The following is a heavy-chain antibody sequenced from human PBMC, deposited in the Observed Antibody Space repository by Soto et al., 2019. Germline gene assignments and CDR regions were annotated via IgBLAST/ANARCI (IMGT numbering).Heavy chain of an antibody. CDR2: IIPILGIA. V-gene: IGHV1-69*02. CDR3: ARASASDDANSSYYALDV. Sequence: QVQLVQSGAEVKKPGSSVKVSCKASGGTFSSYTISWVRQAPGQGLEWMGRIIPILGIANYAQKFQGRVTITAYKFTTTAYMVLSSLRSEDTAVYYCARASASDDANSSYYALDVWGQGTTVTVSS. CDR1: GGTFSSYT. D-gene: IGHD5-12*01. J-gene: IGHJ6*02.